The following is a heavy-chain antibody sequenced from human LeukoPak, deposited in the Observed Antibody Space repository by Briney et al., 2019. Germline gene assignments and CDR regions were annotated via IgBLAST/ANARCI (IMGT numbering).Heavy chain of an antibody. J-gene: IGHJ3*02. CDR2: IYSGGST. Sequence: PGGSLRLSCAASGFTVSSNYMSWVRQAPGKGLEWVSVIYSGGSTYYADSVKGRFTISRDNSKNTLYLQMNSLRAEDTAVYYCARVDVGYCGSTGCYRAFDIWGQGTMVTVSS. V-gene: IGHV3-53*01. CDR3: ARVDVGYCGSTGCYRAFDI. CDR1: GFTVSSNY. D-gene: IGHD2-2*01.